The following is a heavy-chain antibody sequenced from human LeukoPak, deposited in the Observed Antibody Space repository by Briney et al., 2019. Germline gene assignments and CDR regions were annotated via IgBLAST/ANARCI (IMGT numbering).Heavy chain of an antibody. V-gene: IGHV3-11*05. CDR3: ARASRDGYNYAMDFDY. CDR1: GFTFSDYY. J-gene: IGHJ4*02. D-gene: IGHD5-24*01. CDR2: ISGTNSYT. Sequence: PGGSLRLSCAASGFTFSDYYMNWIRQAPGKGLEWISYISGTNSYTYYADSVKGRFTMSRDNAKKSVFLQMNSLRAEDTAIYYCARASRDGYNYAMDFDYWGQGTLVTVSS.